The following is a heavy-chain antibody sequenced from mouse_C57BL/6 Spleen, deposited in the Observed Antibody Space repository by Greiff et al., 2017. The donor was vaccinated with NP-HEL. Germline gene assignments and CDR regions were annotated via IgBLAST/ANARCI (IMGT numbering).Heavy chain of an antibody. CDR1: GYTFTSYW. Sequence: QVQLQQPGAELVKPGASVKLSCKASGYTFTSYWMHWVMQRPGQGLEWIGMIHPNSGSTNYNEKFKSKATLTVDKSSSTAYMQLSSLTSEDSAVYYCAREADYYGSTHWYFDVWGTGTTVTVSS. J-gene: IGHJ1*03. CDR3: AREADYYGSTHWYFDV. D-gene: IGHD1-1*01. CDR2: IHPNSGST. V-gene: IGHV1-64*01.